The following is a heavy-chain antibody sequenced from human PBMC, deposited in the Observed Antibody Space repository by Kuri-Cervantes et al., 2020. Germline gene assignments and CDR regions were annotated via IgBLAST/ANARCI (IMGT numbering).Heavy chain of an antibody. CDR3: ARHASGDCSSTSCYPYYYYYMDV. J-gene: IGHJ6*03. CDR2: IYPSDSDT. CDR1: GYSFTSYW. Sequence: KVSCKVSGYSFTSYWIGWVRQMPGKGLEWMGIIYPSDSDTSYSPSFQGQVTISADKSLSTAHLQWSSLKASDTAMYYCARHASGDCSSTSCYPYYYYYMDVWGKGTTVTVSS. D-gene: IGHD2-2*01. V-gene: IGHV5-51*01.